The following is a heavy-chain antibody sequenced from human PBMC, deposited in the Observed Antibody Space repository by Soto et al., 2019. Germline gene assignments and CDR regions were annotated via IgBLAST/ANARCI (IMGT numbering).Heavy chain of an antibody. Sequence: TLSLTCTVSGDSISSANNYWSWIRQPPGEGLEWIGFTSYSGTTSYSPSLKSRLAISLDTSKNQFSLSLTSVTAADTAVYYCARGRGYSYGLDPWGQGTLVTVSS. CDR1: GDSISSANNY. D-gene: IGHD5-12*01. CDR2: TSYSGTT. J-gene: IGHJ5*02. V-gene: IGHV4-30-4*01. CDR3: ARGRGYSYGLDP.